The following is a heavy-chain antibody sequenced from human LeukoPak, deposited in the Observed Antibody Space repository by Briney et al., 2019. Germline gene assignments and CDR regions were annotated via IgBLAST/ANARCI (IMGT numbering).Heavy chain of an antibody. J-gene: IGHJ4*02. V-gene: IGHV3-30*02. CDR3: ARGLFRFCSSTSCLSPFDY. Sequence: PGGSLRLSCAASGFTFSSYGMHWVRQAPGKGREWVAFIRHDGSNKYYADPVKGRFTISRDNSKNTLFLQMNSLRAEDTAVYYCARGLFRFCSSTSCLSPFDYWGQGALVTVSS. D-gene: IGHD2-2*01. CDR1: GFTFSSYG. CDR2: IRHDGSNK.